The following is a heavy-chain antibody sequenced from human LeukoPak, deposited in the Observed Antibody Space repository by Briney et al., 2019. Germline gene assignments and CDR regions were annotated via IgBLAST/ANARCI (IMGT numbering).Heavy chain of an antibody. CDR2: INHSGST. CDR3: ARLFRRGHSYRRPWSFDY. CDR1: GGSLSGFY. J-gene: IGHJ4*02. V-gene: IGHV4-34*01. D-gene: IGHD5-18*01. Sequence: SETLSLTCAVYGGSLSGFYWSWLRQPPGKGLEWIGEINHSGSTNYNSSLKSRVTISVDTSKNQFSLRLSSVTAADTTVYYCARLFRRGHSYRRPWSFDYWGQGALVTVSS.